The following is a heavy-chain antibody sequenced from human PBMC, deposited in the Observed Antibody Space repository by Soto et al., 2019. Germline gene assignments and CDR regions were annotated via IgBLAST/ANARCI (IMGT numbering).Heavy chain of an antibody. CDR3: VASLAASGLNWLDP. CDR1: GGSISEKY. Sequence: LCGGSISEKYWNWVRQPPGKGLEWIGLIFANGHTDYNPSLKSRVTMSVDASKNQFSLRLTSMTAADTAVYYCVASLAASGLNWLDPWGRGTLVTVSS. D-gene: IGHD6-13*01. J-gene: IGHJ5*02. CDR2: IFANGHT. V-gene: IGHV4-4*07.